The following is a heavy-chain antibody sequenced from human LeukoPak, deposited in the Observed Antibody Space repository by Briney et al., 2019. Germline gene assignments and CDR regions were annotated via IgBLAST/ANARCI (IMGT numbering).Heavy chain of an antibody. V-gene: IGHV3-21*01. CDR2: ISSSSSYI. CDR3: ARAKRQDYYFDY. CDR1: GFTFSSYS. Sequence: GGSLRLSCAASGFTFSSYSMNWVRQAPGKGLEWVSSISSSSSYIYYADSVKGRFTISRDNAKNSLYLQMNSLRAEDTAVYYCARAKRQDYYFDYWGQGTLVTVSS. J-gene: IGHJ4*02.